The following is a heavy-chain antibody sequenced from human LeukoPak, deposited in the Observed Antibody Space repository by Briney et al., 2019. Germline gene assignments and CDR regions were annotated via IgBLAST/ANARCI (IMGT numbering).Heavy chain of an antibody. CDR3: ASNVAGTVDNGFDY. Sequence: GSLRLSCSTSGFTFIDYYISWIRQAPGKGLEWVSYISSSGSTIYYADSVKGRFTISRDNAKNSLYLQMNSLRAEDTAVYYCASNVAGTVDNGFDYWGQGTLVTVSS. D-gene: IGHD6-19*01. CDR1: GFTFIDYY. V-gene: IGHV3-11*04. J-gene: IGHJ4*02. CDR2: ISSSGSTI.